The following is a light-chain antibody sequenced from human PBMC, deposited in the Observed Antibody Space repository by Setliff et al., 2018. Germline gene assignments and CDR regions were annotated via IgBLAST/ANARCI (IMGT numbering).Light chain of an antibody. CDR1: SSDVGSYDL. CDR3: TSYTTYTTLV. V-gene: IGLV2-14*03. J-gene: IGLJ2*01. CDR2: GVS. Sequence: QSALTQPASVSGSPGQSITISCSGTSSDVGSYDLVSWYQQHPGKAPKLIIYGVSDRPSGVSDRFSGSKSGNTASLTISGLQAEDEADYYCTSYTTYTTLVFGGGTKVTVL.